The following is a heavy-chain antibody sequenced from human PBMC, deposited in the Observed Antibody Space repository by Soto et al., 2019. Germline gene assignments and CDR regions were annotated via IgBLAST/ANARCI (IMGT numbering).Heavy chain of an antibody. V-gene: IGHV1-18*01. CDR1: GYRFTSYC. J-gene: IGHJ6*02. CDR3: ARGGYYDSSGSRNYYYYGMNG. Sequence: ASVKVSCKASGYRFTSYCINWVRQAPGQGLEWLGWISAYDGNTNYAQILQGRVSMTTDTSANTAYMELRSLRADDTAMYYCARGGYYDSSGSRNYYYYGMNGWGQGTTVTVSS. D-gene: IGHD3-22*01. CDR2: ISAYDGNT.